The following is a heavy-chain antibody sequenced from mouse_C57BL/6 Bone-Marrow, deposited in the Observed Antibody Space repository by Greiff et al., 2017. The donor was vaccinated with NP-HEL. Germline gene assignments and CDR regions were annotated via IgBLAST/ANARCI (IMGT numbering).Heavy chain of an antibody. V-gene: IGHV14-4*01. CDR1: GFNIKDDY. J-gene: IGHJ4*01. Sequence: VQLKESGAELVRPGASVKLSCTASGFNIKDDYMHWVKQRPEQGLEWIGWIDPENGDTEYASKFQGKATITADTSSNTAYLQLSSLTSEDTAVYYCTTVGRAMDYWGQGTSVTVSS. CDR3: TTVGRAMDY. CDR2: IDPENGDT.